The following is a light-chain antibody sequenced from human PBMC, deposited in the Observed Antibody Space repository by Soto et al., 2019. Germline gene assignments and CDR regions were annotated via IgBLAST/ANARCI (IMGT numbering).Light chain of an antibody. J-gene: IGLJ1*01. CDR3: QSYDSSLSGYV. CDR1: SSNIGSNN. CDR2: SSD. V-gene: IGLV1-44*01. Sequence: QSVLTQPPSASGTPGQRVTISCSGSSSNIGSNNVNWYQQLPGTAPKLLIYSSDQRPSGVPDRFSGSKSGTSASLAITGLQAEDEADYYCQSYDSSLSGYVFGTGTKVTVL.